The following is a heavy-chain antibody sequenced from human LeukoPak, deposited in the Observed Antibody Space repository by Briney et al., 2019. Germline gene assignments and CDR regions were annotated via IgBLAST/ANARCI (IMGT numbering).Heavy chain of an antibody. CDR2: IKTITDGWTT. V-gene: IGHV3-15*01. CDR3: ARLLWSTASSGMDY. J-gene: IGHJ4*02. Sequence: GGSLRLSCAASGFTFSNAWMTWVRQAPGKGLECVARIKTITDGWTTDYAAPIKGRFTISRDDSKNTLYLQMNSLRAEDTAVYYCARLLWSTASSGMDYWGQGTLVTVSS. CDR1: GFTFSNAW. D-gene: IGHD3-10*01.